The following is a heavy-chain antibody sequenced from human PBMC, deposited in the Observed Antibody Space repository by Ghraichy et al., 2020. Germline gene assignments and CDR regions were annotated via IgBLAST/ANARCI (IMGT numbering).Heavy chain of an antibody. D-gene: IGHD3-3*01. CDR1: GGSISSSYYY. V-gene: IGHV4-39*01. J-gene: IGHJ6*02. CDR3: ARNRKDQGVVTPYGMDV. Sequence: SETLSLTCTVSGGSISSSYYYWVWIRQPPGQGLEWIGNIFYSRTTYYSPSLKIRVTISVDTSKKQFSLKLRSVTAADTAVYYCARNRKDQGVVTPYGMDVWGQGATVTVSS. CDR2: IFYSRTT.